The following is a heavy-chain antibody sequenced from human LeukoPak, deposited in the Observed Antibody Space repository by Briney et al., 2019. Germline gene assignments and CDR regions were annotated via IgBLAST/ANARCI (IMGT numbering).Heavy chain of an antibody. D-gene: IGHD3-22*01. J-gene: IGHJ3*01. CDR2: IYYSGST. CDR3: AVFYYYDSSDNYFGAFDV. CDR1: GGSISSSNYY. Sequence: SETLSLTCTVSGGSISSSNYYWGWIRQPPGKGLEWIGSIYYSGSTNYNPSLKSRVTIFVDTSKSQFSLNLSSVTAADTAVYYCAVFYYYDSSDNYFGAFDVWGQGTMVTVSS. V-gene: IGHV4-39*01.